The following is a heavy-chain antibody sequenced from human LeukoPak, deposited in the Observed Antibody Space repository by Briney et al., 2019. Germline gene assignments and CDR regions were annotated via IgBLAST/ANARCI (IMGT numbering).Heavy chain of an antibody. V-gene: IGHV4-4*07. CDR3: ARDNYYYDSSGYPLDY. CDR1: GVSISSYY. J-gene: IGHJ4*02. CDR2: IYTSGST. D-gene: IGHD3-22*01. Sequence: SETLSLTCTVSGVSISSYYWSWIRQPAGKGLEWLGRIYTSGSTNNNPSLKSRVTMSVDTSKNQFSLNLSSVTAAVTAVYYCARDNYYYDSSGYPLDYWGQGTLVTVSS.